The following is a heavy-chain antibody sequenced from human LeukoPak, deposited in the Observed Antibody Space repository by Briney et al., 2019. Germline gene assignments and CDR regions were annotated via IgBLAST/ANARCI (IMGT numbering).Heavy chain of an antibody. J-gene: IGHJ2*01. Sequence: SQTLSLTCALSGDSLSSNSAAWNWLRQSPSRGLEWLGRTYYRSKWYNDYAVSVKSRITINPDTSKNQFSLQLNSVTPEDTAVYYCARDPYGGKPDFGWYFDLWGRGTLVTVSS. CDR3: ARDPYGGKPDFGWYFDL. CDR1: GDSLSSNSAA. V-gene: IGHV6-1*01. D-gene: IGHD4-23*01. CDR2: TYYRSKWYN.